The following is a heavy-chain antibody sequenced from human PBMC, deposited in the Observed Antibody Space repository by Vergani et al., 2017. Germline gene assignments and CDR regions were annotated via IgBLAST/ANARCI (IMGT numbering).Heavy chain of an antibody. D-gene: IGHD2-2*01. V-gene: IGHV4-39*01. Sequence: QLQLQQSGPGLVKPSETLFLTCTVSADSISSGSYYWGWIRQPPGKSLEWIGSIYYSGLTYYNPSLKSRVAISVDTSKNQFSLHLSSVTAADTAIYYCARPLRGDCSVTSCRYWYFDLWGRGTLVTVSS. CDR1: ADSISSGSYY. J-gene: IGHJ2*01. CDR2: IYYSGLT. CDR3: ARPLRGDCSVTSCRYWYFDL.